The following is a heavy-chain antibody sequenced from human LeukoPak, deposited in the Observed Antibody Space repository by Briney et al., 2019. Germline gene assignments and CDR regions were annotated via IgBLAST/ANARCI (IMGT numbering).Heavy chain of an antibody. Sequence: ASVKVSCKASGYTFTGYYMHWVRQAPGQGLEWMGWISGYNGNTNYAQKLRGRVTMTTDTSTSTAYMELSRLRSDDTAVYYCARVLREEWELERADAFDIWGQGTMVTVSS. CDR2: ISGYNGNT. D-gene: IGHD1-26*01. V-gene: IGHV1-18*04. J-gene: IGHJ3*02. CDR3: ARVLREEWELERADAFDI. CDR1: GYTFTGYY.